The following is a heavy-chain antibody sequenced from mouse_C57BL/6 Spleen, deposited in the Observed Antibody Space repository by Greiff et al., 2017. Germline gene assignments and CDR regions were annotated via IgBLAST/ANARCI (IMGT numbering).Heavy chain of an antibody. CDR2: IDPSDSET. D-gene: IGHD2-2*01. CDR3: AREGMVTTGFAY. J-gene: IGHJ3*01. CDR1: GYTFTSYW. V-gene: IGHV1-52*01. Sequence: QVQLQQPGAELVRPGSSVKLSCKASGYTFTSYWMHWVKQRPIQGLEWIGNIDPSDSETHYNQKFKDKATLTVDKSSSTAYMQLSSLTSEDSAVYYCAREGMVTTGFAYWGQGTLVTVSA.